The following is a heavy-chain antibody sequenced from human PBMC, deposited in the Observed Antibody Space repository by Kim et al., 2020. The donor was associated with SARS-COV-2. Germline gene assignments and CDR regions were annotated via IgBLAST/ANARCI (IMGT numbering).Heavy chain of an antibody. CDR3: ARDWDGLDV. CDR2: ISYDGNKK. CDR1: GFSFNSYT. J-gene: IGHJ6*02. Sequence: GGSLRLSCAASGFSFNSYTMHWVRQAPGKGLEWVALISYDGNKKYYADSEKGRFTISRDNSKNTLFLQMNSLRDDDTAVYYCARDWDGLDVWGQGTAVTVS. V-gene: IGHV3-30-3*01. D-gene: IGHD3-16*01.